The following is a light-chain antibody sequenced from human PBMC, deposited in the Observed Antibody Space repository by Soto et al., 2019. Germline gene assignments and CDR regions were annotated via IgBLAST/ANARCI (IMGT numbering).Light chain of an antibody. Sequence: DIQMTQSPSSLSASVGDRVTITCRASQSISSYLNWYQQKPGKAPKLLIYAASSLQSGVPSRFSGSGSGTDFTLTISSLQPEDFATYYCQHSYGFGQGTLLEIK. CDR1: QSISSY. CDR2: AAS. CDR3: QHSYG. V-gene: IGKV1-39*01. J-gene: IGKJ5*01.